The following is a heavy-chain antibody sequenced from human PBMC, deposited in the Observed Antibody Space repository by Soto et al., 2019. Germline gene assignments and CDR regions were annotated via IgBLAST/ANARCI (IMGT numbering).Heavy chain of an antibody. CDR2: IYPGDSDT. Sequence: LGESLKISCKGSGYSFTSYWIGWVRQMPGKGLEWMGIIYPGDSDTRYSPSFQGQVTISADKSISTAYLQWSSLKASDTAMYYCARRFRFGELFFLDAFDIWGQGTMVTVSS. D-gene: IGHD3-10*01. CDR3: ARRFRFGELFFLDAFDI. V-gene: IGHV5-51*01. J-gene: IGHJ3*02. CDR1: GYSFTSYW.